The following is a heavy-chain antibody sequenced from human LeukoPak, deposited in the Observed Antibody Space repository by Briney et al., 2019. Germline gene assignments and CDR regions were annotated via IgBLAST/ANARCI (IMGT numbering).Heavy chain of an antibody. V-gene: IGHV4-39*01. D-gene: IGHD3-16*01. J-gene: IGHJ3*01. Sequence: SETLSLTCTVSGGSISSSSFYWGWTRQPPGEGLEWIGSIYYSGSTYYNPSLKSRVTISVDTSKNEFSLRLSSVTAADTAVYYCAHFRGGAFDFWGRGTMVTVSS. CDR3: AHFRGGAFDF. CDR1: GGSISSSSFY. CDR2: IYYSGST.